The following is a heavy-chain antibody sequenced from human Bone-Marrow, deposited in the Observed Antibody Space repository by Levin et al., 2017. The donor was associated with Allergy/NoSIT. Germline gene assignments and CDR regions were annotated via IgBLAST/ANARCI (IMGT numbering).Heavy chain of an antibody. CDR2: ISSSSSYI. J-gene: IGHJ3*02. CDR1: GFTFSSYS. D-gene: IGHD1-26*01. Sequence: GGSLRLSCAASGFTFSSYSMNWVRQAPGKGLEWVSSISSSSSYIYYADSVKGRFTISRDNAKNSLYLQMNSLRAEDTAVYYCARTGPVAGWWEKDAFDIWGQGTMVTVSS. CDR3: ARTGPVAGWWEKDAFDI. V-gene: IGHV3-21*01.